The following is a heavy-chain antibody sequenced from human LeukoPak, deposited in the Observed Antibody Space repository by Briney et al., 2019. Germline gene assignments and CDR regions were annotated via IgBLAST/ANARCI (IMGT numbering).Heavy chain of an antibody. CDR2: XXTFNHDT. CDR3: ARDRRVGYTYVPGLF. Sequence: XFANYGVSWVRQAPGXGXEXXXXXXTFNHDTNYAQKFKGRVTMKADSSASTVHMELRRLTSDDTAVYYCARDRRVGYTYVPGLFWGQGTLVTVSS. D-gene: IGHD2-15*01. V-gene: IGHV1-18*01. J-gene: IGHJ4*02. CDR1: XFANYG.